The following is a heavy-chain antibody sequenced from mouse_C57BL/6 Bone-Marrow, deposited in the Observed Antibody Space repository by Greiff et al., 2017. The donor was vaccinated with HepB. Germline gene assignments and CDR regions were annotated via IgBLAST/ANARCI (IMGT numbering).Heavy chain of an antibody. CDR2: IWSGGST. V-gene: IGHV2-2*01. D-gene: IGHD2-4*01. CDR1: GFSLTSYG. Sequence: QVQLKESGPGLVQPSQSLSITCTVSGFSLTSYGVHWVRQSPGKGLEWLGVIWSGGSTDYNAAFISRLSISKDNSKSQVFFKMNSLQADDTAIYYCARRRGYDYDWGFAYWGQGTLVTVSA. CDR3: ARRRGYDYDWGFAY. J-gene: IGHJ3*01.